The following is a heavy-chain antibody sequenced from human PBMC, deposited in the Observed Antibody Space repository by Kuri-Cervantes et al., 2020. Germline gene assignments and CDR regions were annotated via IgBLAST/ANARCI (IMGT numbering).Heavy chain of an antibody. CDR3: ARDRVAARPGWFDP. Sequence: GESLKISCAASGFTLSNFWMNWVRQAPGKGLEWVANIKQDGSEKYYVDSVKGRFTISRDNSKNTLYLQMNSLRAEDSAIYYCARDRVAARPGWFDPWGQGALVTVSS. CDR2: IKQDGSEK. J-gene: IGHJ5*02. CDR1: GFTLSNFW. D-gene: IGHD6-6*01. V-gene: IGHV3-7*01.